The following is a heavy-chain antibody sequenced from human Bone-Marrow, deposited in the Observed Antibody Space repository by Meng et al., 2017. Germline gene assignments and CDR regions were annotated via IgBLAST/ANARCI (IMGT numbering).Heavy chain of an antibody. CDR1: GFTFSSYE. Sequence: GGSLRLSCAASGFTFSSYEMNWVRQAPGKGLEWVSAISGSGGSTYYADSVKGRFTISRDNSKNTLYLQMNSLRAEDTAVYYCARVLEWELRLNAFDIWGQGTMVTVSS. D-gene: IGHD1-26*01. J-gene: IGHJ3*02. CDR2: ISGSGGST. V-gene: IGHV3-23*01. CDR3: ARVLEWELRLNAFDI.